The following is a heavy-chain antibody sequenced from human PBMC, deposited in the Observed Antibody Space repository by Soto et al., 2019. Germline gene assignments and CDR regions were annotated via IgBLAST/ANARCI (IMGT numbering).Heavy chain of an antibody. CDR1: GYTFTSYA. D-gene: IGHD6-13*01. CDR3: ARDRYSSSWYGIFDY. J-gene: IGHJ4*02. V-gene: IGHV1-3*01. Sequence: QVPLVQSGAEVKKPGASVKVSCKASGYTFTSYAMHWVRQAPGQRLEWMGWINAGNGNTKYSQKFQGRVTITRDTSASTAYMELSSLRSEDTAVYYCARDRYSSSWYGIFDYWGQGTLVTVSS. CDR2: INAGNGNT.